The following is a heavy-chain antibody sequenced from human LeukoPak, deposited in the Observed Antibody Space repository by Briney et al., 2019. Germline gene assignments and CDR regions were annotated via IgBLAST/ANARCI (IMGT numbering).Heavy chain of an antibody. J-gene: IGHJ4*02. CDR1: GFTFSSYG. CDR3: AGVFRQDSRVGDC. D-gene: IGHD3-22*01. CDR2: IWYDGRNK. V-gene: IGHV3-33*01. Sequence: PGGSLRLSCTASGFTFSSYGFHWVRQAPGKGLEWVTLIWYDGRNKYYADSVTGRFTISRDNSKDTAYLQMNSLRAEETAVYYCAGVFRQDSRVGDCWGQGTLVTASS.